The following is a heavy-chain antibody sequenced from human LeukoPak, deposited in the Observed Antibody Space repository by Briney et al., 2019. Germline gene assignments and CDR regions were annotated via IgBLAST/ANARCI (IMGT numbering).Heavy chain of an antibody. Sequence: KPSETLSLTCAVYGGSFSGYYWSWIRQPPGKGLEWIGEINHSGSTNYNPSLKSRVTISVDTSKNQSSLKLSSVTAADTAVYYCARGRWALGYYYYGMDVWGQGTTVTVSS. J-gene: IGHJ6*02. D-gene: IGHD5-24*01. CDR2: INHSGST. CDR3: ARGRWALGYYYYGMDV. CDR1: GGSFSGYY. V-gene: IGHV4-34*01.